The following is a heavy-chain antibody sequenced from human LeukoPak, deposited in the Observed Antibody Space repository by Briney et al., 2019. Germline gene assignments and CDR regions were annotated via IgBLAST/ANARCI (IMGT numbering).Heavy chain of an antibody. J-gene: IGHJ4*02. CDR2: ISGSDGTT. CDR1: GFTFSSYA. CDR3: AKAGAGMGILDH. D-gene: IGHD5-18*01. V-gene: IGHV3-23*01. Sequence: GGSLRLSCAASGFTFSSYAMSWVRQAPGKGLEWVSGISGSDGTTFYTDSMKGRFTISRDNSKNTLYLQMNSLRAEDTATYYCAKAGAGMGILDHWGQGTLVIVST.